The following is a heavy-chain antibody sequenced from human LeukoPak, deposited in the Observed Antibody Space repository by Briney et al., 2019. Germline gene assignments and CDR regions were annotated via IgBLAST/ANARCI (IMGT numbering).Heavy chain of an antibody. Sequence: ASVKVSCKASGYTFTNYHLHWVRQAPGQGLEWMGIISPSGGSTSYAQKFQDRVTMTRDTSTSTVYMELNSLRSEDTAAYYCARATWYGGNPSGAFDIWGQGTMVTVSS. CDR1: GYTFTNYH. CDR3: ARATWYGGNPSGAFDI. D-gene: IGHD4/OR15-4a*01. J-gene: IGHJ3*02. CDR2: ISPSGGST. V-gene: IGHV1-46*01.